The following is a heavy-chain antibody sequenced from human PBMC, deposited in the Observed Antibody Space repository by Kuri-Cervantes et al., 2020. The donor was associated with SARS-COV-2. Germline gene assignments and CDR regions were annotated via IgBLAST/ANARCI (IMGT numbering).Heavy chain of an antibody. CDR3: ARDLKGDIVVVPAARSVVGAFDI. V-gene: IGHV3-48*04. J-gene: IGHJ3*02. CDR2: ISSSGSTI. CDR1: GFTFSSYA. Sequence: GSLRLSCAASGFTFSSYAMNWVRQAPGKGLEWVSYISSSGSTIYYADSVKGRFTISRDNAKNSLYLQMSSLRAEDTAVYYCARDLKGDIVVVPAARSVVGAFDIWGQGTMVTVSS. D-gene: IGHD2-2*01.